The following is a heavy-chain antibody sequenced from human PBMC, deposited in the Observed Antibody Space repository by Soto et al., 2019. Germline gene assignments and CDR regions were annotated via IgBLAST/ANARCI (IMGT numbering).Heavy chain of an antibody. Sequence: EVQLLESGGGLVQPGGSLRLSCVASGFSFSSYAMSWVRQAPGKGLEWVSVISGSDGSTYYADSVKGRFTISGDNSKNTLYLQMNSLRAEHTAVYYGAEWEEDFWIGVSHSWGQGTLGTVSS. CDR2: ISGSDGST. D-gene: IGHD3-3*01. V-gene: IGHV3-23*01. CDR1: GFSFSSYA. CDR3: AEWEEDFWIGVSHS. J-gene: IGHJ4*02.